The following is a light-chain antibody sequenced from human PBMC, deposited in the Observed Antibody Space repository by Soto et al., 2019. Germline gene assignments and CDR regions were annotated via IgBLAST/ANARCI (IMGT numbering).Light chain of an antibody. J-gene: IGKJ1*01. Sequence: DIVITQSPSTLSVSPGERATLSCRASQSLSSNLAWYQQKPGQAPRLLIYAASTRATGIPARFSGSGSGTEFTLTISSLQSEDFAVYYCQQYHIWPPWTFGQGTKVDIK. CDR1: QSLSSN. CDR3: QQYHIWPPWT. V-gene: IGKV3-15*01. CDR2: AAS.